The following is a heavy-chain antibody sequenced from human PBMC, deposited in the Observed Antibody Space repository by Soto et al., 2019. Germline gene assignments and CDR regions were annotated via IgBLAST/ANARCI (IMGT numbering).Heavy chain of an antibody. D-gene: IGHD3-9*01. CDR2: VNHSGST. Sequence: SGALHLTGAFYGGSFSGYYWSCIGQLPGKGLEWIGEVNHSGSTNYNPSLKSRVTISVDTSKNQFSLKLSSVTAADTAVYYCARGWSGLVIIRFDPWGQGTLVTVSS. CDR3: ARGWSGLVIIRFDP. CDR1: GGSFSGYY. J-gene: IGHJ5*02. V-gene: IGHV4-34*01.